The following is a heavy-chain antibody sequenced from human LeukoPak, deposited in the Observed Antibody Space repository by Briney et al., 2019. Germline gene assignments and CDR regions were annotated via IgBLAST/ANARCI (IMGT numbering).Heavy chain of an antibody. J-gene: IGHJ4*02. D-gene: IGHD6-13*01. CDR1: GFTFSSYS. V-gene: IGHV3-48*01. Sequence: GGSLRLFCAASGFTFSSYSMNWVRQAPGKGLEWVSYISSSSTIYYADSVKGRFTISRDNAKNSLYLQMNSLRAEDTAVYYCARVKKGSSWYYDWGQGTLVTVSS. CDR3: ARVKKGSSWYYD. CDR2: ISSSSTI.